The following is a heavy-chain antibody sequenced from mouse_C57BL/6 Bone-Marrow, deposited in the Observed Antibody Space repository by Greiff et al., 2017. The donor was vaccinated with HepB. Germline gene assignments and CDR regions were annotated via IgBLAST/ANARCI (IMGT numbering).Heavy chain of an antibody. J-gene: IGHJ4*01. CDR3: TREGFITTVTSYAMDY. D-gene: IGHD1-1*01. V-gene: IGHV1-15*01. CDR1: GYTFTDYE. Sequence: VKLMESGAELVRPGASVTLSCKASGYTFTDYEMHWVKQTPVHGLEWIGAIDPETGGTAYNQKFKGKAILTADKSSSTAYMELRSLTSEDSAVYYCTREGFITTVTSYAMDYWGQGTSVTVSS. CDR2: IDPETGGT.